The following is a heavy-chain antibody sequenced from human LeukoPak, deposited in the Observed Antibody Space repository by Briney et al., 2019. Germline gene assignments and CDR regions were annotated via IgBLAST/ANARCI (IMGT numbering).Heavy chain of an antibody. CDR3: ASKGDYDSSGYWPHWFDP. CDR2: INHSGST. V-gene: IGHV4-34*01. Sequence: SETLSLTCAVYGGSFSGYYWSWIRQPPGKGLEWIGEINHSGSTSYNPSLKSRVTISVDTSKNQFSLKLSSVTAADTAVYYWASKGDYDSSGYWPHWFDPWGQGTLVTVSS. D-gene: IGHD3-22*01. CDR1: GGSFSGYY. J-gene: IGHJ5*02.